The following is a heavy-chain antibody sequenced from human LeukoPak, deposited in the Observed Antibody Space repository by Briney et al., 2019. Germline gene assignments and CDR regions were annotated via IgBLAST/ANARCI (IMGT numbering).Heavy chain of an antibody. J-gene: IGHJ5*02. V-gene: IGHV3-21*01. CDR3: ARELRVTIFGVVTTPNWFDP. D-gene: IGHD3-3*01. CDR2: ISSSSSYI. Sequence: GGSLRLSRAASGFTFSSYSMNWVRQAPGKGLEWVSSISSSSSYIYYADSVKGRFTISRDNAKNSLYLQMNSLRAEDTAVYYCARELRVTIFGVVTTPNWFDPWGQGTLVTVSS. CDR1: GFTFSSYS.